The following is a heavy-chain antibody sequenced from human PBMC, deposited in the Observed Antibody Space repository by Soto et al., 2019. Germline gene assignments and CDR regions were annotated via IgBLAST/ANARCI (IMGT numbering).Heavy chain of an antibody. J-gene: IGHJ3*02. CDR1: GGSMNSHDYY. CDR2: IHNSGST. D-gene: IGHD3-10*01. V-gene: IGHV4-30-4*01. Sequence: QQQLQESGPGLVKPSQTLSLTCTVSGGSMNSHDYYWSCIRQPPGKGLEWIGYIHNSGSTYYNPSLKSRLTISSDMSKNQFSLRLNSVTAADTALYFCARGEVRGPLDIWGQGTKVTVSS. CDR3: ARGEVRGPLDI.